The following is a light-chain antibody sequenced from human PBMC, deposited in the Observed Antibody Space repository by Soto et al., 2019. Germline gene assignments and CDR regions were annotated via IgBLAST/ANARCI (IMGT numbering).Light chain of an antibody. J-gene: IGLJ1*01. CDR1: SSDVGGYNY. CDR3: SSYTSRATLV. V-gene: IGLV2-14*01. Sequence: QSALTXPASVSGCPGQSITVSCTGSSSDVGGYNYVSWYQQHPGKAPKLMIYEVSNRPSGVSNRFSGSKSGNTASLTISGLQAEDEADYYCSSYTSRATLVFGTGTKVTVL. CDR2: EVS.